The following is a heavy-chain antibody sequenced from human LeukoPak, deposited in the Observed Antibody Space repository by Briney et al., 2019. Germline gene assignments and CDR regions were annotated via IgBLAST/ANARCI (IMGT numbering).Heavy chain of an antibody. V-gene: IGHV3-23*01. D-gene: IGHD6-19*01. CDR3: ARGASHSSGWDLGGEGNY. CDR2: ISGSGGST. CDR1: GFTFSSYA. J-gene: IGHJ4*02. Sequence: GGSLRLSCAASGFTFSSYAMSWVRQAPGKGLEWVSAISGSGGSTYYADSVKGRFTISRDNSKNTLYLQMNSLRAEDTAVYYCARGASHSSGWDLGGEGNYWGQGTLVTVSS.